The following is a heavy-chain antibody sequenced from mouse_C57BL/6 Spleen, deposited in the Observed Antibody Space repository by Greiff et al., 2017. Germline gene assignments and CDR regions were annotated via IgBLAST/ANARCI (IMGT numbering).Heavy chain of an antibody. V-gene: IGHV1-26*01. CDR3: ASWGYDGYYYAMDY. CDR2: INPNNGGT. Sequence: VQLQQSGPELVKPGASVKISCKASGYTFTDYYMNWVKQSHGKSLEWIGDINPNNGGTSYNQKFKGKATLTVDKSSSTAYMELRSLTSEDSAVDYCASWGYDGYYYAMDYWGQGTSVTVSS. J-gene: IGHJ4*01. CDR1: GYTFTDYY. D-gene: IGHD2-2*01.